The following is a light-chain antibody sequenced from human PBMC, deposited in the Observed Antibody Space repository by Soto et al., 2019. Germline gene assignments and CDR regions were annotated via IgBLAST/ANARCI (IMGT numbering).Light chain of an antibody. CDR3: CSYTATTTYV. V-gene: IGLV2-14*03. CDR2: DVN. J-gene: IGLJ1*01. CDR1: GNDVGGYTF. Sequence: QSALTQPASVSGSPGQSISISCTGTGNDVGGYTFVSWYQQHPDKVPKLVIFDVNRRPSGVSARFSGSKSVNAASLTISGLQAEDEADYYCCSYTATTTYVFGTGTKVTVL.